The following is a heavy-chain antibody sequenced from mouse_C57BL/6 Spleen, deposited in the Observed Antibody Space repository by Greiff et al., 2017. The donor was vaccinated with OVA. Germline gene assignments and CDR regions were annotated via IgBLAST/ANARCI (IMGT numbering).Heavy chain of an antibody. Sequence: EVMLVESGGGLVKPGGSLKLSCAASGFTFSSYAMSWVRQTPEKRLEWVATISDGGSYTYYPDNVQGRFTISRDNAKNNLYLQMSHLKSEDTAMYYCARAYYYGSSYGAWFAYWGQGTLVTVSA. J-gene: IGHJ3*01. CDR2: ISDGGSYT. CDR3: ARAYYYGSSYGAWFAY. V-gene: IGHV5-4*03. D-gene: IGHD1-1*01. CDR1: GFTFSSYA.